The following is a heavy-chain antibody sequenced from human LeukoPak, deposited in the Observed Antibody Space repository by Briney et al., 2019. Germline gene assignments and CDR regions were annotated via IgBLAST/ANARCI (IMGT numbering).Heavy chain of an antibody. CDR1: GFTFSAFA. CDR2: IRGGGTGA. J-gene: IGHJ3*02. D-gene: IGHD4-17*01. CDR3: ARDPNGDYVGAFDM. Sequence: GGSLRLSCTVSGFTFSAFAMMWVGQAPGKGPEWIAAIRGGGTGAFYAGSVMGRFTISKDNSKDTLFLQMNNLRAEDTAVYYCARDPNGDYVGAFDMWGPGTMVTVSS. V-gene: IGHV3-23*01.